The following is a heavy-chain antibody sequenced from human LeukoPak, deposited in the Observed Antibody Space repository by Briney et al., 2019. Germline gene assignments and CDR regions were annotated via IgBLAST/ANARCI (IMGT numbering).Heavy chain of an antibody. Sequence: GGSLRLSCAASGFTFSNYDLHWVRQPTGGGLEWVSGIGTGGDTHYPGSVKGRFTISRENAKNSVYLQMNSLRAGDTAVYFCARGFGLTFGEVITIAFDIWGRGTMVTVSS. CDR1: GFTFSNYD. V-gene: IGHV3-13*01. CDR3: ARGFGLTFGEVITIAFDI. D-gene: IGHD3-16*02. J-gene: IGHJ3*02. CDR2: IGTGGDT.